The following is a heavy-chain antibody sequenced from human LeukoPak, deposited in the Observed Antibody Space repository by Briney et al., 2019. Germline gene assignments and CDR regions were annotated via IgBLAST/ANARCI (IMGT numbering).Heavy chain of an antibody. V-gene: IGHV3-30-3*01. CDR2: TSSDLNVK. J-gene: IGHJ4*02. D-gene: IGHD3-10*01. CDR1: GFTFRNYV. Sequence: GGSLRLSCAASGFTFRNYVIHWVRQAPGKGLEWVAVTSSDLNVKLYADSVKGRFTISRDNSRSTLYLQMNSLRPEDTAIYYCAREGYYGSGSPPSLYFDYWGQGTLVTVPS. CDR3: AREGYYGSGSPPSLYFDY.